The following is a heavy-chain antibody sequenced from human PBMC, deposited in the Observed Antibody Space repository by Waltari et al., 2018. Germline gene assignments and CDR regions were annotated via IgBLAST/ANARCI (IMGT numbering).Heavy chain of an antibody. CDR2: ISRDGGST. V-gene: IGHV3-74*01. CDR3: ARVATKTYSSPVPGRPYYYGMDV. D-gene: IGHD6-19*01. Sequence: EEQLVESGGGLAQPGESLRLSCAASGFTFSRYWMDWVRQAPGKGLVWGSRISRDGGSTTDADSVKGRFTISRDNAKNTLYVQMNRLRAEDTAVYYCARVATKTYSSPVPGRPYYYGMDVWGQGTTVTVSS. J-gene: IGHJ6*02. CDR1: GFTFSRYW.